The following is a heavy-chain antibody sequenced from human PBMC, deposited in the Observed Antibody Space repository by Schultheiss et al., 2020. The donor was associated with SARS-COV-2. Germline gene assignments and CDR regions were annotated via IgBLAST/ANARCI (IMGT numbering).Heavy chain of an antibody. D-gene: IGHD6-19*01. CDR2: IYYSGRT. CDR1: GGSFSGYY. V-gene: IGHV4-34*01. CDR3: ARGPGYSSGWSWGFDP. J-gene: IGHJ5*02. Sequence: SQTLSLTCAVYGGSFSGYYWSWIRQPPGKGLEWIGYIYYSGRTDYNSSLKSRVTISVDTSRNQFSLQLNSVTPEDTAVYYCARGPGYSSGWSWGFDPWGQGTLVTVSS.